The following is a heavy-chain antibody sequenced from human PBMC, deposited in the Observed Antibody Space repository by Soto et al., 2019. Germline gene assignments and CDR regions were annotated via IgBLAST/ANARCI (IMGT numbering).Heavy chain of an antibody. J-gene: IGHJ5*02. D-gene: IGHD7-27*01. CDR1: GDTISTGGYT. CDR3: ARWGHLNWLDP. CDR2: TYHSGNP. Sequence: PSETLSLTCDVSGDTISTGGYTWAWIRQPPGKALEWIGHTYHSGNPYYNPSLKSRVIISVDRSKNQFSLKLTSVTPADTAVYYCARWGHLNWLDPWGQGTLVTVSS. V-gene: IGHV4-30-2*02.